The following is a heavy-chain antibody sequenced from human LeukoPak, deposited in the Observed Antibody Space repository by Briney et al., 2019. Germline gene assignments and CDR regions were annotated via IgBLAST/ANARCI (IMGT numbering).Heavy chain of an antibody. CDR3: AGVMGRYCSSTSCYVDY. Sequence: PGGSLRLSCAASGFTFSGYGIHWVRQAPGKGLEWVAFIRYDGSDKYYADSVKGRFTISRDNSKNTLYLQMNSLRAEDTAVYYCAGVMGRYCSSTSCYVDYWGQGTLVTVSS. J-gene: IGHJ4*02. V-gene: IGHV3-30*02. CDR2: IRYDGSDK. D-gene: IGHD2-2*01. CDR1: GFTFSGYG.